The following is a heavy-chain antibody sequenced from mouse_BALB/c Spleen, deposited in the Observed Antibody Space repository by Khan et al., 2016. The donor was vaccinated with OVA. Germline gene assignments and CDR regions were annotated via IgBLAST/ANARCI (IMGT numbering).Heavy chain of an antibody. V-gene: IGHV2-6-7*01. J-gene: IGHJ3*01. CDR3: ARDEDYDGGTFDY. CDR1: GFSLTGYG. D-gene: IGHD2-4*01. Sequence: QVQLKQSGPGLVAPSQSLSITCTVSGFSLTGYGVNWVRQPPGKGLEWLGMIWGDGSTDYNSALKSRLNISKDNSPSQVFLKMNSLQTADTARYYWARDEDYDGGTFDYWGQGTLVTVSA. CDR2: IWGDGST.